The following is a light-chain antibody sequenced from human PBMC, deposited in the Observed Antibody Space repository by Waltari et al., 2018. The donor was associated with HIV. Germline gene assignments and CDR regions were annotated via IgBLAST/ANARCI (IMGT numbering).Light chain of an antibody. CDR1: SSDVGGYIY. CDR2: EVS. CDR3: ASYAGSTNV. Sequence: QSALTQPPSASGSPGQSVTISCTGTSSDVGGYIYVSWYQLHPGKAPKLMIYEVSKRPSGVPDRCSGSKSGNTASLTVSGLQSEDEADYFCASYAGSTNVFGTGTKVTVL. V-gene: IGLV2-8*01. J-gene: IGLJ1*01.